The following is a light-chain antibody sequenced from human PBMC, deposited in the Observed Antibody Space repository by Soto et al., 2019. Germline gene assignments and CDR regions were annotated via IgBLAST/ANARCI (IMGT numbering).Light chain of an antibody. CDR2: DAY. J-gene: IGKJ1*01. V-gene: IGKV1-39*01. CDR3: QQSYSIPG. CDR1: QRISGN. Sequence: DIQMTQSPSSLSASVGDRVTITCRASQRISGNLNWYQQKPGKAPKLLIFDAYNLQSGVPSRFRGSGSGTEFTLTISSLQPEDFATYFCQQSYSIPGFGQGTKVDIK.